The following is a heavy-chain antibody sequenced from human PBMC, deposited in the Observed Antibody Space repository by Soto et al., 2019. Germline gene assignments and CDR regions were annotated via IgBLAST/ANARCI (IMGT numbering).Heavy chain of an antibody. J-gene: IGHJ4*02. CDR1: GSIVSSNY. D-gene: IGHD6-19*01. CDR3: ARRTSGWYFDY. CDR2: VYNGGST. V-gene: IGHV3-53*01. Sequence: GGSLRLSCAASGSIVSSNYMSWVRQAPGRGLEWVSVVYNGGSTYYADSVKGRFTISRDNSKNTLYLQMNSLRAEDTAVYYCARRTSGWYFDYWGQGTLVNVSS.